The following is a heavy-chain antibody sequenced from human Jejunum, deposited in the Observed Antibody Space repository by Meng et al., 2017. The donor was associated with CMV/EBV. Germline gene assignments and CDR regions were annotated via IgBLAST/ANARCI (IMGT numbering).Heavy chain of an antibody. V-gene: IGHV4-39*07. J-gene: IGHJ4*02. CDR2: IHYDGKT. CDR1: GASSTRGRYF. Sequence: VSGASSTRGRYFWDWIRQAPGKGLEGSGTIHYDGKTRYNPSLESRVTISRDTSKNQFSLRLTSVTAADTALYYCARGSRIVGAPLDDWGQGTLVTVSS. CDR3: ARGSRIVGAPLDD. D-gene: IGHD1-26*01.